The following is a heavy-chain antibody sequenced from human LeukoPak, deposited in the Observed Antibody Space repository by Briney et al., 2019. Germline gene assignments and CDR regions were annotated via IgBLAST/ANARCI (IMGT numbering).Heavy chain of an antibody. D-gene: IGHD6-13*01. V-gene: IGHV1-3*01. Sequence: GASVKVSCKTSGYTFTTYAIHWVRQAPGQRPEWMGWINAGKGNTQYSQKFQGRVTITRDTSASTAYMELSSLRSEDTAVYYCASPYPGIAAAGNSYYYGMDVWGQGTTVTVSS. CDR3: ASPYPGIAAAGNSYYYGMDV. CDR1: GYTFTTYA. J-gene: IGHJ6*02. CDR2: INAGKGNT.